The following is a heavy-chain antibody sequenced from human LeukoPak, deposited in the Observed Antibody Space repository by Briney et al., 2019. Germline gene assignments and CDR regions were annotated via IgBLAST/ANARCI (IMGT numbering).Heavy chain of an antibody. Sequence: GGSLRLSCAASGFTFSSYGMNWVRQAPGKGLEWVSSISSSSSYIYYADSVKGRFTISRDNAKNSLYLQMNSLRAEDTAVYYCARDRDYAAEYYFDYWGQGTLVTVSS. J-gene: IGHJ4*02. CDR1: GFTFSSYG. CDR3: ARDRDYAAEYYFDY. D-gene: IGHD3-16*01. V-gene: IGHV3-21*01. CDR2: ISSSSSYI.